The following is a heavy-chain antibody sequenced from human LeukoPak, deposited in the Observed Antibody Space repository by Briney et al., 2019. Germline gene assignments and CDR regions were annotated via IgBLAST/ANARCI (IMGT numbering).Heavy chain of an antibody. CDR1: GFTFSSYS. CDR3: AREPYSYDSSGYLFGGV. D-gene: IGHD3-22*01. Sequence: PGGSLRLSCAASGFTFSSYSMNWVRQAPGKGLEWVSYISSCSSTIYYADSVKGRFTISRDNAKNSLYLQMNSLRAEDTAVYYCAREPYSYDSSGYLFGGVWGQGTMVTVSS. V-gene: IGHV3-48*01. J-gene: IGHJ3*01. CDR2: ISSCSSTI.